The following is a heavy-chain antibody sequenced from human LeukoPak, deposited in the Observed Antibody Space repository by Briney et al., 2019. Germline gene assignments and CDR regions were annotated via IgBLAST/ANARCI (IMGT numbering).Heavy chain of an antibody. V-gene: IGHV4-4*07. D-gene: IGHD6-19*01. J-gene: IGHJ5*02. Sequence: SETLSLTCTVSGGSFRNYYWNWIRQPAGQGLEWIGRIYTSGSTNYNSSLKSRVTMSLDTSKYQISLKLTSVTAADTAIYYCARGRSGWYNYFDPWGQGTLVTISS. CDR2: IYTSGST. CDR1: GGSFRNYY. CDR3: ARGRSGWYNYFDP.